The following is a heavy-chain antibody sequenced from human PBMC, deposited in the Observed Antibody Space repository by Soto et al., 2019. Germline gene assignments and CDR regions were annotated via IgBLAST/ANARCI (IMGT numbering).Heavy chain of an antibody. CDR3: TTYSSTWSRFGY. CDR1: GFTFSNAL. Sequence: GGSLRLSCAASGFTFSNALMSWVRQAPGKGLEWVGRIKSKTDGGTTDYAAPVKGRFTISRHDSKNTLYLQMNSLKTEDTAVYYCTTYSSTWSRFGYWGQGTLVTVSS. V-gene: IGHV3-15*01. J-gene: IGHJ4*02. CDR2: IKSKTDGGTT. D-gene: IGHD6-13*01.